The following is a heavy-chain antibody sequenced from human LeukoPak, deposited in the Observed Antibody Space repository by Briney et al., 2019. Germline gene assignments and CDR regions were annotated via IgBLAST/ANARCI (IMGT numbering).Heavy chain of an antibody. J-gene: IGHJ3*02. Sequence: GGSLRLSCAASGFTFSSYAMSWVRQAPGKGLEWVSAISGSGGSTYYADSVKGRFTISRDNSKNTLYVQMNSLRAEDTAVYYCAKDWDVVATITGDAFDIWGQGTMVTVPS. V-gene: IGHV3-23*01. D-gene: IGHD5-12*01. CDR3: AKDWDVVATITGDAFDI. CDR1: GFTFSSYA. CDR2: ISGSGGST.